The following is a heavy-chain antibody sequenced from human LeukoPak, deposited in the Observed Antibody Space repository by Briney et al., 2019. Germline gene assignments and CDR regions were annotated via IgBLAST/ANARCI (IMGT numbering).Heavy chain of an antibody. J-gene: IGHJ4*02. CDR3: ARAPNGGFLDY. Sequence: PGGSLRLSCAASGFTFSSYAMHWVRQAPGKGLEWVAVISYDGSNKYYADSVKGRFTISRDNSKNTLYLQMNSLRAEDTDVYYCARAPNGGFLDYWGQGTLVTVSS. CDR2: ISYDGSNK. D-gene: IGHD4-23*01. V-gene: IGHV3-30*04. CDR1: GFTFSSYA.